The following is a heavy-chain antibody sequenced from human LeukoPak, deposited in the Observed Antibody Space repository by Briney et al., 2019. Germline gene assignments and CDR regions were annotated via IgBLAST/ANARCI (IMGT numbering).Heavy chain of an antibody. CDR2: ISRRADST. V-gene: IGHV3-23*01. CDR3: ARYDFILISYFDL. J-gene: IGHJ2*01. CDR1: GFNFTRYA. D-gene: IGHD3-3*01. Sequence: GGSLRLSCATSGFNFTRYAMSWVRQAPGKGLEWVAAISRRADSTYYADSVKGRLTISRDNAKSSLFLQMNSLRAEDTAVYHCARYDFILISYFDLWGRGTLVTVSS.